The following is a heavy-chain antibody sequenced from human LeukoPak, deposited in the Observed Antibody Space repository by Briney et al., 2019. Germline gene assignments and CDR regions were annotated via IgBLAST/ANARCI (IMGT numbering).Heavy chain of an antibody. V-gene: IGHV4-4*07. J-gene: IGHJ6*02. CDR2: IYTSGST. CDR1: GGSISSYY. CDR3: ARGYYDILTGPYYYSGMDV. Sequence: SETLSLTCTVSGGSISSYYWSWIRQPAGKGLEWIGRIYTSGSTNYNPSLKSRVTMSVDTSKNQFSLKLSSVTAADTAVYYCARGYYDILTGPYYYSGMDVWGQGTTVTVSS. D-gene: IGHD3-9*01.